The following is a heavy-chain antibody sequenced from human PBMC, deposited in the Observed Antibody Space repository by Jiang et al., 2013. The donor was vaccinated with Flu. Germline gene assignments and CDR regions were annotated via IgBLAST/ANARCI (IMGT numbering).Heavy chain of an antibody. CDR1: GDSFSSFY. V-gene: IGHV4-59*01. J-gene: IGHJ4*02. D-gene: IGHD6-13*01. Sequence: LLKPSETLSLTCTVSGDSFSSFYWSWIRQPPGKGLQWIGYIYYNGNTDYNPSLKSRVTISVDTSKNQFSLKLNSVTAADTAVYYCARVRLYSVSWDFDYWAREPWSPSRQ. CDR2: IYYNGNT. CDR3: ARVRLYSVSWDFDY.